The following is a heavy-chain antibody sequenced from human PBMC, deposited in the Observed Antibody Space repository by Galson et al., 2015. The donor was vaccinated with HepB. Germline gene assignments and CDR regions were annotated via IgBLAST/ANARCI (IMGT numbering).Heavy chain of an antibody. CDR1: GFTFRSYW. V-gene: IGHV3-74*01. Sequence: SLRLSCAASGFTFRSYWMHWVRQSPGKGLVWVSRVNSDGTTTHYTESVKGRFTISRDNAKNTLSLQMNSLRADDTAVYYCVRGIDSDSGAWSWGQGTLVTVSS. D-gene: IGHD4-11*01. J-gene: IGHJ5*02. CDR2: VNSDGTTT. CDR3: VRGIDSDSGAWS.